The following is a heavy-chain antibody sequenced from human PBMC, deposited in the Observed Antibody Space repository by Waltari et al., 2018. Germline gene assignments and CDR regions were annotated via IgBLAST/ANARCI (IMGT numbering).Heavy chain of an antibody. CDR2: IWLDGSDK. D-gene: IGHD2-2*02. J-gene: IGHJ4*02. CDR3: AKDAFGNTYLDF. CDR1: GFTFSNFG. V-gene: IGHV3-30*02. Sequence: QVNLVESGGGVVQPGGSLRLSCATSGFTFSNFGMHWVRQAPGKGRGWVALIWLDGSDKFYADSVRSRFTISRDNSARTRYLDMDSLRLDDTAMYYCAKDAFGNTYLDFWGQGTLVTVSS.